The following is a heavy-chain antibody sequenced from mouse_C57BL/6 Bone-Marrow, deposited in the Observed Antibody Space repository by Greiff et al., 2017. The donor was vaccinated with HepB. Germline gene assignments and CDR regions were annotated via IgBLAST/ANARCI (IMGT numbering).Heavy chain of an antibody. V-gene: IGHV5-17*01. CDR2: ISSGSRTI. CDR3: ARLCGYFYWYFDV. CDR1: GFTFSDYG. J-gene: IGHJ1*03. D-gene: IGHD2-3*01. Sequence: EVKLMESGGGLVKPGGSLKLSCAASGFTFSDYGMHWVRQAPEKGLEWVAYISSGSRTIYYADTVKGRFTISRDNSKNTLFLQMTSLRSEDTAMYYCARLCGYFYWYFDVWGTGTTVTVSS.